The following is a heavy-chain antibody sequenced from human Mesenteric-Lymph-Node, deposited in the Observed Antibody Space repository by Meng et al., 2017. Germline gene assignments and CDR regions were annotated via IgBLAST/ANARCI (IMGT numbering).Heavy chain of an antibody. V-gene: IGHV3-38-3*01. CDR3: ARWIRLYSSSWYHFDY. CDR2: ISGGST. D-gene: IGHD6-13*01. Sequence: GESLKISCAASGFTVSSNEMSWVRQAPGKGLEWVSSISGGSTYYADSRKGRFTISRDNSKNTLHLQMNSLRAEDTAVYYCARWIRLYSSSWYHFDYWGQGTLVTVSS. J-gene: IGHJ4*02. CDR1: GFTVSSNE.